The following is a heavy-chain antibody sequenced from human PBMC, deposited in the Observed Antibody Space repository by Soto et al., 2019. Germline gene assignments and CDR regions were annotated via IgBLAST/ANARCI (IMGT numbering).Heavy chain of an antibody. J-gene: IGHJ6*02. V-gene: IGHV4-4*02. Sequence: SETLSLTCAVSSGSISSTNWWSWLRQTPGKGLEWIGEIYHSGSTNYNPSLKSRVTISVDTSKNQFSLKLSSVTAADTAVYYCARDQGVVREGVYYYYYGMDVWGQGTTVTVS. D-gene: IGHD3-10*01. CDR1: SGSISSTNW. CDR3: ARDQGVVREGVYYYYYGMDV. CDR2: IYHSGST.